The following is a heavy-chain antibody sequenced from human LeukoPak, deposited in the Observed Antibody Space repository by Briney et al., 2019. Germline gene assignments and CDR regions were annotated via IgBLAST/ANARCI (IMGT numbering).Heavy chain of an antibody. J-gene: IGHJ5*02. Sequence: SETLSLTCTVSGYSISSGYYWGWIRQPPGKGLEWIGSMHHSGSTYYNPSLKSRVTMSLDTSKNQFSLRLTSVTAADTAVYYCARALSEQLINWFDPWGQGTLVTVSS. CDR3: ARALSEQLINWFDP. CDR2: MHHSGST. V-gene: IGHV4-38-2*02. CDR1: GYSISSGYY. D-gene: IGHD6-13*01.